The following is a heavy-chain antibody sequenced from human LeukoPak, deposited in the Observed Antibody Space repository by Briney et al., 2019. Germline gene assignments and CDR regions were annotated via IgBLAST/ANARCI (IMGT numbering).Heavy chain of an antibody. CDR3: ASGFMGYDRSGYYDDAFDI. J-gene: IGHJ3*02. Sequence: GSVKVSCKASGYTFTGYYMHWVRQAPGQGLEWMGWINPNSGGTNYAQKFQGRVAMTRDTSISTAYMELNRLRSDDTAVYYCASGFMGYDRSGYYDDAFDIWGQGTMVTVST. CDR1: GYTFTGYY. V-gene: IGHV1-2*02. CDR2: INPNSGGT. D-gene: IGHD3-22*01.